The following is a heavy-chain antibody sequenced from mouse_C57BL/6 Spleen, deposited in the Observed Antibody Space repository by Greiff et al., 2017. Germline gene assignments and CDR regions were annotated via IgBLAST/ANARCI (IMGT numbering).Heavy chain of an antibody. CDR2: INPNNGGT. D-gene: IGHD2-4*01. V-gene: IGHV1-22*01. J-gene: IGHJ2*01. CDR3: AIYYDYESFDY. CDR1: GYTFTDYN. Sequence: EVQLKESGPELVKPGASVKMSCKASGYTFTDYNMHWVKQSHGKSLEWIGYINPNNGGTSYNQKFKGKATLTVNKSSSTDYMELRSLTSEDSAVYYCAIYYDYESFDYWGQGTTLTVSS.